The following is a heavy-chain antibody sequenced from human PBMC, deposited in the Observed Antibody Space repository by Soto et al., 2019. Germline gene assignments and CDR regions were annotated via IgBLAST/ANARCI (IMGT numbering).Heavy chain of an antibody. CDR2: IYTSGST. J-gene: IGHJ5*02. Sequence: SETLSLTCTVSGGSTSSYYWSWIRQPAGKGLEWIGRIYTSGSTNYNPSLKSRVTMSVDTSKNQFSLKLSSVTAADTAVYYCAREPANYYGSGSYYNSWWFDPWGQGTLVTVSS. V-gene: IGHV4-4*07. CDR1: GGSTSSYY. CDR3: AREPANYYGSGSYYNSWWFDP. D-gene: IGHD3-10*01.